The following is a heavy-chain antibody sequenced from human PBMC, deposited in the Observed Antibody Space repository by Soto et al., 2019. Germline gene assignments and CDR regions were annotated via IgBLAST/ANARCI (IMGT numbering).Heavy chain of an antibody. CDR3: ARDWGAPGRGSALGYYYHFGMDV. CDR1: GFTFSTYW. D-gene: IGHD3-16*01. Sequence: EVQLVESGGGLVQPGGSLRLSCAASGFTFSTYWMNWVRQAPGKGLQWVANIKEDGSEEYYVDSVKGRFTTSRDNAKNSLYLDMNSLRGEDTAVYYCARDWGAPGRGSALGYYYHFGMDVWGQGTTVTVPS. J-gene: IGHJ6*02. V-gene: IGHV3-7*05. CDR2: IKEDGSEE.